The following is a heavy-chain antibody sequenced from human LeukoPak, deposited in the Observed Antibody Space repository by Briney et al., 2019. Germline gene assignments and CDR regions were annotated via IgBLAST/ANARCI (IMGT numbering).Heavy chain of an antibody. V-gene: IGHV3-23*01. CDR1: GFTFSNSA. Sequence: GGSLRLSCAASGFTFSNSAMTWVRQAPGKGLDWVSAINGDGGRTYHADSVKGRFTISRDNSKNTLYLQMNSLRVEDTAVYYCAKDIKGTNYYYYGMGAWGQGTTVPVSS. CDR2: INGDGGRT. CDR3: AKDIKGTNYYYYGMGA. D-gene: IGHD1-14*01. J-gene: IGHJ6*02.